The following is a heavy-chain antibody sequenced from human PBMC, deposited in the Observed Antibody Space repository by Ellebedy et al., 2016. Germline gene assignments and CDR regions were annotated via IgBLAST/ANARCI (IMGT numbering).Heavy chain of an antibody. Sequence: SETLSLXXSVSGGSISSYYWGWIRQPAGKGLEWIGRIYPSGSSNHNPSLKSRVTMSVDTSKNQFSLMLTSVTAADTAVYYCARGGYCSSTSCPGLNWFDPWGQGTLVTVSS. CDR3: ARGGYCSSTSCPGLNWFDP. CDR1: GGSISSYY. D-gene: IGHD2-2*01. V-gene: IGHV4-4*07. J-gene: IGHJ5*02. CDR2: IYPSGSS.